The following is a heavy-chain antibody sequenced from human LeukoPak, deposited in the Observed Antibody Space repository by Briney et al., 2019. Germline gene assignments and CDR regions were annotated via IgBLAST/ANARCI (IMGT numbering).Heavy chain of an antibody. J-gene: IGHJ6*03. Sequence: AGSLTLSCAPAGLTFSSYSMNWVRHAPGKGLEWVSYISSSSSTIYYADSVRGRFTISRDNAKNSLFLQMNSLRAEDTAVYYCARAAVTSSYYCYYYMDVWGKGSTVTVSS. CDR2: ISSSSSTI. CDR3: ARAAVTSSYYCYYYMDV. V-gene: IGHV3-48*01. D-gene: IGHD2-21*02. CDR1: GLTFSSYS.